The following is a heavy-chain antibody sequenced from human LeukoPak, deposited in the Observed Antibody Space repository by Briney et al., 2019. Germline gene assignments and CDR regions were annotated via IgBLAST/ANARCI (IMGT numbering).Heavy chain of an antibody. CDR1: GFTFKNAW. Sequence: PGGSLRLSCAAPGFTFKNAWMTWVRQAPGKGLEWVGRIKSKTNDGTTDYAAPVKGRFTISRDDSKNTLYLQMDSLKTEDTAVYFCTTNLLRFLEWSGKYFDFWGQGTLVTVSS. J-gene: IGHJ4*02. D-gene: IGHD3-3*01. CDR3: TTNLLRFLEWSGKYFDF. CDR2: IKSKTNDGTT. V-gene: IGHV3-15*01.